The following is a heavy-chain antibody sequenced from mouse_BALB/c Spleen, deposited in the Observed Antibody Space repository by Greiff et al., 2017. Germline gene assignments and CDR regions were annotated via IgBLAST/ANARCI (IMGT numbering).Heavy chain of an antibody. CDR3: ARLGYYGSSSAWFAY. CDR1: GYAFTSYN. D-gene: IGHD1-1*01. CDR2: IDPYNGGT. Sequence: EVQLQQSGPELVKPGASVKVSCKASGYAFTSYNMYWVKQSHGKSLEWIGYIDPYNGGTSYNKKFKGKATLTVDKSSSTAYMHLNSLTSEDSAVYYCARLGYYGSSSAWFAYWGQGTLVTVSA. J-gene: IGHJ3*01. V-gene: IGHV1S135*01.